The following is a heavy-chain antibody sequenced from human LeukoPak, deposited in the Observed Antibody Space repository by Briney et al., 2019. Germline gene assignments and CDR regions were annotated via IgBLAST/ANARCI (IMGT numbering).Heavy chain of an antibody. CDR2: IYTSGST. D-gene: IGHD6-13*01. CDR3: ARGIAAALRGYYMDV. CDR1: GGSIRSGSYY. V-gene: IGHV4-61*02. Sequence: PSETLSLTCTVSGGSIRSGSYYWSWIRQPAGKGLEWIGRIYTSGSTNYNPSLKSRVTISVDTSKNQFSLKLSSVTAADTAVYYCARGIAAALRGYYMDVWGKGTTVTVSS. J-gene: IGHJ6*03.